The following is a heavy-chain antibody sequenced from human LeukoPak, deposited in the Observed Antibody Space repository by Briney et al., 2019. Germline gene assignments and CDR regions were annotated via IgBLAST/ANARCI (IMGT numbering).Heavy chain of an antibody. CDR2: IKTSGST. V-gene: IGHV3-23*05. J-gene: IGHJ5*01. CDR3: AKVRPPPGSGWYGGDDS. Sequence: GGSLRLSCTASGFTFNNYVMSWVRQAPGKGLEWVSSIKTSGSTDYADSVKGRFTISRDNSKNTLYLQMNSLRVEDTAVYYCAKVRPPPGSGWYGGDDSWGQGTLVTVSS. CDR1: GFTFNNYV. D-gene: IGHD6-19*01.